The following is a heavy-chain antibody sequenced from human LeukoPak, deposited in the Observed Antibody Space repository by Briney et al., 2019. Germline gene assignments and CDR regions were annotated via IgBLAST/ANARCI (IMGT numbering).Heavy chain of an antibody. D-gene: IGHD3-10*01. V-gene: IGHV4-39*01. Sequence: KPSETLSLTCAVSGGSISSNSYYWGWIRQPPGKGLEWIGSIYYSGSTYYNPSLKSRVTISVDTSKNQFSLKLSPVTAADTAVYYCARTRYYYNSRSCGAPYYFDYWGQGTLVTVSS. CDR1: GGSISSNSYY. J-gene: IGHJ4*02. CDR2: IYYSGST. CDR3: ARTRYYYNSRSCGAPYYFDY.